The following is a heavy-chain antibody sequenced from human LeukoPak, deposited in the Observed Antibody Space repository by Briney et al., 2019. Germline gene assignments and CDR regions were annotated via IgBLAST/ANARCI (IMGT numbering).Heavy chain of an antibody. J-gene: IGHJ4*02. CDR2: ISWNSGSI. Sequence: GWALTLSCAASRCTLDEYAMHWVRQAPGKGLEGVSGISWNSGSIDYAHSLKGRFTISRDSAQNSLYLQMNSLRAEDTGLYRCAKDNGIDYGDNFAYWGQGTLVTVSS. CDR3: AKDNGIDYGDNFAY. V-gene: IGHV3-9*01. CDR1: RCTLDEYA. D-gene: IGHD4-17*01.